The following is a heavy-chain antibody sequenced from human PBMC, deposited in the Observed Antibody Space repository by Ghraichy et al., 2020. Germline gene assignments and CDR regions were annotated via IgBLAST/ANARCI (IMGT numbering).Heavy chain of an antibody. CDR1: GFTFSSYG. D-gene: IGHD4-11*01. Sequence: GGSLRLSCAASGFTFSSYGMHWVRQAPGKGLEWVAVISYDGSNKYYADSVKGRFTISRDNSKNTLYLQMNSLRAEDTAVYYCAKDRRTTVNTYYYYGMDVWGQGTTVTVSS. CDR2: ISYDGSNK. V-gene: IGHV3-30*18. J-gene: IGHJ6*02. CDR3: AKDRRTTVNTYYYYGMDV.